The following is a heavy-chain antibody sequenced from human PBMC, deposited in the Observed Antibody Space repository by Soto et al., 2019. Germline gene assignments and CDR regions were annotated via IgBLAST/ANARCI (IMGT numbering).Heavy chain of an antibody. Sequence: QVQLQQWGAGLLKPSETLSLTCAVYGGSFSGYYWSWIRQPPGKGLEWIGEINHSGSTNYNPSLKSRVTISVDTSKNQFSLKLSSVTAADTAVYYCARGLMGWLQYLPLFDYWGQGTLVTVSS. CDR2: INHSGST. CDR3: ARGLMGWLQYLPLFDY. CDR1: GGSFSGYY. J-gene: IGHJ4*02. D-gene: IGHD5-12*01. V-gene: IGHV4-34*01.